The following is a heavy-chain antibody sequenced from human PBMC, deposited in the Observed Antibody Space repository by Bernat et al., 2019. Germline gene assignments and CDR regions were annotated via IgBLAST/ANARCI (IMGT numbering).Heavy chain of an antibody. CDR1: GFTFSYYW. CDR2: IKQDGSEK. CDR3: VPWHFDL. Sequence: EVQVVESGGGLVQPGGSLRLSCAASGFTFSYYWMSWVRQAPGKGLEWVANIKQDGSEKYYVDSVKGRFTISRDNARNSLYLQMNSLRPEDTAVYYCVPWHFDLGGRGTLVTVSS. V-gene: IGHV3-7*03. J-gene: IGHJ2*01.